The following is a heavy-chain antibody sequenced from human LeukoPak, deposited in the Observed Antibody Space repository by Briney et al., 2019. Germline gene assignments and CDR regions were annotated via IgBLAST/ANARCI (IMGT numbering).Heavy chain of an antibody. CDR2: IYASGYT. J-gene: IGHJ4*02. CDR3: ARNHIVTGTYFDS. CDR1: GDSISNYS. D-gene: IGHD2-21*01. V-gene: IGHV4-4*07. Sequence: SETLSLTCTVSGDSISNYSWSWVRQPAGKGLEWIGRIYASGYTDYDPSLRSRVTMSVDTSKNQFSLKLTSVTAADTSLFFCARNHIVTGTYFDSWGPGTLVTVSS.